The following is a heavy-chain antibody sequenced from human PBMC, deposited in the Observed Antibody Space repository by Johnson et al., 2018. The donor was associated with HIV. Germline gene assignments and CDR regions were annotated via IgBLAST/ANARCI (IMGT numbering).Heavy chain of an antibody. J-gene: IGHJ3*01. V-gene: IGHV3-15*01. Sequence: VQLVESGGGLVKPGGSLRLSCAASGFSFTNAWMSWVRQAPGKGLEWVGRIKRKTDGGTTDYTAPVKGKFTISRDDSKNTLYLEMNSLKTEDTAVYYCTTDLPYCSGHDCYNAFDLWGQGTTVIVSS. CDR2: IKRKTDGGTT. D-gene: IGHD2-15*01. CDR1: GFSFTNAW. CDR3: TTDLPYCSGHDCYNAFDL.